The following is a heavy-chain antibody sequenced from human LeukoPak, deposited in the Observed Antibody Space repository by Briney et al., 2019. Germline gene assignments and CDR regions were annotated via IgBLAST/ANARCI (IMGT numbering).Heavy chain of an antibody. D-gene: IGHD2-15*01. CDR2: IFVSGGDT. CDR1: LFTLINYP. J-gene: IGHJ4*02. V-gene: IGHV3-23*01. Sequence: GGALRDSRVASLFTLINYPMNWVPQAPRKGVEWVSSIFVSGGDTYHAVSVKGWFTISRENSKNTLHLQMNSLRAEDTGVYYCAKAPLGACSGARCYHFDCWGQGTLVTVSS. CDR3: AKAPLGACSGARCYHFDC.